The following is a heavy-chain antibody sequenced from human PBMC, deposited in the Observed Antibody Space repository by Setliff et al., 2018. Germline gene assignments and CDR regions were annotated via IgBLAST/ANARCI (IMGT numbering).Heavy chain of an antibody. V-gene: IGHV1-2*02. D-gene: IGHD5-12*01. Sequence: ASVKVSCKASGYPLTAYYIHWVRQAPGQGLEWMGWISPHTGVANYAQKFQGRVAMTRDTSINTAYMELSSLTYDDTAVYYCVRGPGPSVVVAMPFDRWGQGTLVTVSS. J-gene: IGHJ4*02. CDR1: GYPLTAYY. CDR2: ISPHTGVA. CDR3: VRGPGPSVVVAMPFDR.